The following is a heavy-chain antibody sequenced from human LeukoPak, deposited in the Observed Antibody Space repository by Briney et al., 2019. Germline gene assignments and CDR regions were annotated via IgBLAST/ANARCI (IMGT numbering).Heavy chain of an antibody. CDR2: IWYDGSNK. CDR3: ARLPVAGRDYYYYGMDV. CDR1: GFTFSSYG. Sequence: GGSLRLSCAASGFTFSSYGMHWVRQAPGKGLEWVAVIWYDGSNKYYADSVKGRFTISRDNSKNTLYLQMNSLRAEDTAVYYCARLPVAGRDYYYYGMDVWGQGTTVTVSS. J-gene: IGHJ6*02. D-gene: IGHD6-19*01. V-gene: IGHV3-33*01.